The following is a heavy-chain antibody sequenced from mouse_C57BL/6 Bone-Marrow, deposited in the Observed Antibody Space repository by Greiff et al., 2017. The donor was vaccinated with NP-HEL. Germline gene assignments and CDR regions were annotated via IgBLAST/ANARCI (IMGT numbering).Heavy chain of an antibody. D-gene: IGHD1-1*01. V-gene: IGHV1-74*01. Sequence: QVQLQQPGAELVKPGASVKVSCKASGYTFTSYWMHWVKQRPGQGLEWIGRIHPSDSDTNYNQKFKGKATLTVDKSSSTAYMQLSSLTSEDSAVYYCASITTVEATDRYIDVWGTGTTVTVSS. CDR1: GYTFTSYW. CDR3: ASITTVEATDRYIDV. J-gene: IGHJ1*03. CDR2: IHPSDSDT.